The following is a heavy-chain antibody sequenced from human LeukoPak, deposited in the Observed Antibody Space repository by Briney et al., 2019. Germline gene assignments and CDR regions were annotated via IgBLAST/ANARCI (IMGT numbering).Heavy chain of an antibody. CDR1: GYTFIGYY. J-gene: IGHJ4*02. D-gene: IGHD6-19*01. CDR3: ARTRAVPGNFDY. V-gene: IGHV1-2*02. Sequence: ASVKVSCKASGYTFIGYYMHWVRQAPGQGLEWMGWINPNSGGTNFAQKFQGRVTMTRDTSINIVYMELTRLTSDDAAVYYRARTRAVPGNFDYWGPGTLVTVSS. CDR2: INPNSGGT.